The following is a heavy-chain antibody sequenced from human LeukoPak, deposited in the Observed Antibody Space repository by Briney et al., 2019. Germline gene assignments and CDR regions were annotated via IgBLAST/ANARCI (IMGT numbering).Heavy chain of an antibody. J-gene: IGHJ6*02. V-gene: IGHV1-46*01. CDR2: INPSGGST. D-gene: IGHD6-6*01. CDR1: GYTFTSYY. CDR3: ARVTQYSSSFPYYYYYYGMDV. Sequence: ASVKVSCKASGYTFTSYYMHWVRQAPGQGLEWMGIINPSGGSTSYAQKFQGRVTMTRDTSTSTVYMELSSLRSDDTAVYYCARVTQYSSSFPYYYYYYGMDVWGQGTTVTVSS.